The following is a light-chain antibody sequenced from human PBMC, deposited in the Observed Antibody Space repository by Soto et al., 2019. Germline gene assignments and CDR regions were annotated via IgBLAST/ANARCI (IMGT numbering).Light chain of an antibody. Sequence: QSVLTQPASGSGSPGQSITISCTGTNNDVGYYFLVSLYKHHPGRAPKLISYEVTKRPLGISNRFSGSKSGNTASLTISGLQAEDEANYYCCSYAGRYTPVYVFGNGTKVTVL. CDR2: EVT. CDR1: NNDVGYYFL. V-gene: IGLV2-23*02. J-gene: IGLJ1*01. CDR3: CSYAGRYTPVYV.